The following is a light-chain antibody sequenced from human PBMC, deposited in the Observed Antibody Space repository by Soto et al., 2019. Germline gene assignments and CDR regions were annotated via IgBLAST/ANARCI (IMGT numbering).Light chain of an antibody. J-gene: IGLJ1*01. CDR1: RSDVGSYNL. V-gene: IGLV2-23*01. CDR3: CSYAGSRV. Sequence: QSALTQPASVSGSPGQSITISCTGTRSDVGSYNLVSWYQQHPGKAPKLMIYEGSKRPSLVSNRFSGSKSGNTASLTISGLQAEDEADYYCCSYAGSRVFGTGTKVTVL. CDR2: EGS.